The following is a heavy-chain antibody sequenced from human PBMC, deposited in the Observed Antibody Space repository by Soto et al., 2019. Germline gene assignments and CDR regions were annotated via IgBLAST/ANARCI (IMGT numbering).Heavy chain of an antibody. J-gene: IGHJ6*03. V-gene: IGHV4-34*01. CDR1: GGSFSGYY. CDR3: ARGAIAPGNYYMGV. CDR2: INHSGST. D-gene: IGHD6-13*01. Sequence: SETLSLTCAVYGGSFSGYYWSWIRQPPGKGLEWIGEINHSGSTNYNPSLKSRVTISVDTSKNQFSLKLSSVTAADTAVYYCARGAIAPGNYYMGVWGKGTTVTVSS.